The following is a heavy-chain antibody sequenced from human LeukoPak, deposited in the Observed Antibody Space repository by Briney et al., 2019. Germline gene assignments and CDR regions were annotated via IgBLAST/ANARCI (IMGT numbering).Heavy chain of an antibody. Sequence: GGSLRLSCAASGFTFSNAWMSWVRQAPGKGLEWVGRIRSKTDGGTTDYAAPVKGRFTISRDDSKNTLYLQMNSLKTEDTAVYYCTTDAYYYDSSGYFTWGQGTLVTVSS. CDR3: TTDAYYYDSSGYFT. J-gene: IGHJ5*02. V-gene: IGHV3-15*01. CDR1: GFTFSNAW. CDR2: IRSKTDGGTT. D-gene: IGHD3-22*01.